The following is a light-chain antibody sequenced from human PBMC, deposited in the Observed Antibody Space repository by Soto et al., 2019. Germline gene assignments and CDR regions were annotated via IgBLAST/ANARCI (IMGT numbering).Light chain of an antibody. Sequence: QSVLTQPPSASGSPGQSVTISCTGTSSDVGGYNYVSWYQQHPGKAPKLMIYEVSKRPSGVPDRFSGSKSANTASLTVSGLQAEDEADYYCSSYAGSNTYVFGTGTKVTVL. CDR3: SSYAGSNTYV. J-gene: IGLJ1*01. CDR2: EVS. V-gene: IGLV2-8*01. CDR1: SSDVGGYNY.